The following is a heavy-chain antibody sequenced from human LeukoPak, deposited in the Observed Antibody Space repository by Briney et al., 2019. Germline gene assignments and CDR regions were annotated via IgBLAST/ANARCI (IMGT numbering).Heavy chain of an antibody. CDR2: INPDNGGT. D-gene: IGHD1-1*01. CDR3: ERSPSGQLDY. J-gene: IGHJ4*01. V-gene: IGHV1-2*02. Sequence: ASVKLSCKTSGYTFTSYYIHLVRQAPGQGLEYMGWINPDNGGTNYGQNFLGRVIMTRDTSISTAYMELSSLTCDDTAVYYCERSPSGQLDYWGRGTLVGVCS. CDR1: GYTFTSYY.